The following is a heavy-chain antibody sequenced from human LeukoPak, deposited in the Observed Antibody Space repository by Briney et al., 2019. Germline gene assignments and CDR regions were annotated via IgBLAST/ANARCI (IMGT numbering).Heavy chain of an antibody. V-gene: IGHV4-31*03. Sequence: SQTLSLTCTVSGGSISSGGYYWSWIRQHPGKGLEWIGYIYYSGSTYYNPSLKSRVTISVDTSKNQFSLKLSSVTAADTGVYYCASLDSRGYDAFDIWGQGTMVTVSS. CDR1: GGSISSGGYY. CDR2: IYYSGST. J-gene: IGHJ3*02. CDR3: ASLDSRGYDAFDI. D-gene: IGHD3-10*01.